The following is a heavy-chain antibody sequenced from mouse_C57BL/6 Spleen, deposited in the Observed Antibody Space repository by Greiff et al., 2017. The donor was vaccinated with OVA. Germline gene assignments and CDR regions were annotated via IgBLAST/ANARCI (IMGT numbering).Heavy chain of an antibody. J-gene: IGHJ1*03. CDR2: ISSGSSTI. D-gene: IGHD1-1*01. CDR3: ARTVVAHWYFDV. Sequence: EVKLMESGGGLVKPGGSLKLSCAASGFTFSDYGMHWVRPAPEKGLAWVAYISSGSSTIYYADTVKGRFTISRDNAKNTLFLQMTSLRSEDTAMYYVARTVVAHWYFDVWGTGTTVTVSS. CDR1: GFTFSDYG. V-gene: IGHV5-17*01.